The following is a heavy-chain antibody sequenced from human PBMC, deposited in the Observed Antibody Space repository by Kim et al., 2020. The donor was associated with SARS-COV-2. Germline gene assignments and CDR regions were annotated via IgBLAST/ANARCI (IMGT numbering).Heavy chain of an antibody. CDR1: GFTFSSYW. Sequence: GGSLRLSCAASGFTFSSYWMSWVRQAPGKGLEWVANIKQDGSEKYYVDSVKGRFTISRDNAKNSLYLQMNSLRAEDTAVYYCARERGYCTGGVCGRGMDNWGQGTLVTVSS. D-gene: IGHD2-8*02. V-gene: IGHV3-7*01. J-gene: IGHJ4*02. CDR2: IKQDGSEK. CDR3: ARERGYCTGGVCGRGMDN.